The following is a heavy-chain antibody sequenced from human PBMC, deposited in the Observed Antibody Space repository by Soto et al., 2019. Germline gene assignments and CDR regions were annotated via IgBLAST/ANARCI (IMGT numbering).Heavy chain of an antibody. CDR2: IYHSGNS. V-gene: IGHV4-38-2*01. CDR1: GYSISGGYY. D-gene: IGHD1-26*01. Sequence: PSETLSLTCAVSGYSISGGYYWGWIRQPPGKGLEWIGSIYHSGNSYYNPSLKSRVSMSVDTSKIQFSLKLSSVTAADTAVYYCARASGQQFDPWGQGTLVTVSS. CDR3: ARASGQQFDP. J-gene: IGHJ5*02.